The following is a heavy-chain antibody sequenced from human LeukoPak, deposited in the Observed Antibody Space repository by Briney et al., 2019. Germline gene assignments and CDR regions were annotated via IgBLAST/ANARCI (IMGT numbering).Heavy chain of an antibody. CDR3: ATGGPDSSGYYYYYFDY. V-gene: IGHV1-2*02. CDR2: INPNSGGT. CDR1: GYTFTGHY. D-gene: IGHD3-22*01. Sequence: ASVKVSCKTSGYTFTGHYVHWVRQAPGQGLEWMGWINPNSGGTKYARKFQGRVTMTRDTSISTAYMELSRLRSDDTAVYYCATGGPDSSGYYYYYFDYWGQGTLVTVSS. J-gene: IGHJ4*02.